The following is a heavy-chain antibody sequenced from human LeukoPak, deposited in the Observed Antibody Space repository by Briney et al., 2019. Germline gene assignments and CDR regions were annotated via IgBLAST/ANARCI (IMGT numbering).Heavy chain of an antibody. CDR3: ARATHRRYDSSGYYWRVNWFDP. V-gene: IGHV4-39*07. D-gene: IGHD3-22*01. CDR2: IYYSGST. Sequence: PSETLSLTCTVSGGSISSSSYYWGWIRQPPGKGLEWIGSIYYSGSTYYNPSLKSRVTISVDTSKNQFSLKLSSVTAADTAVYYCARATHRRYDSSGYYWRVNWFDPWGQGTLVTVSS. J-gene: IGHJ5*02. CDR1: GGSISSSSYY.